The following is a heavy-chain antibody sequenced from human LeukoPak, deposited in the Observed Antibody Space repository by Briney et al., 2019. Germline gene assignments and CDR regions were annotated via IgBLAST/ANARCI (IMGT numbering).Heavy chain of an antibody. CDR3: ARAPIKRDIVVVPAALDAFDX. J-gene: IGHJ3*02. CDR1: GGSISRGSYH. Sequence: TLSLTCTVSGGSISRGSYHWRWIPQPAAEGLDCLWRIYNSQSTNYNPSLKSRFTISVATSKNQFSLKLSSVTAADTAVYYCARAPIKRDIVVVPAALDAFDXWGQGTMVTVSS. CDR2: IYNSQST. D-gene: IGHD2-2*01. V-gene: IGHV4-61*02.